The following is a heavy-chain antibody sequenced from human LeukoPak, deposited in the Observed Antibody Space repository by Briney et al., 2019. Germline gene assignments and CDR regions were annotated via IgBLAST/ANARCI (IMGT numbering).Heavy chain of an antibody. CDR2: IYYSGST. CDR3: AGTVLRYFDWLSNYYYGMDV. J-gene: IGHJ6*02. D-gene: IGHD3-9*01. CDR1: GGSISSSSYY. Sequence: PSETLSFTCTVSGGSISSSSYYWGWIRQPPGKGLEWIGSIYYSGSTYYNPSLKSRVTISVDTSKNQFSLKLSSVTAADTAVYYCAGTVLRYFDWLSNYYYGMDVWGQGTTVTVSS. V-gene: IGHV4-39*01.